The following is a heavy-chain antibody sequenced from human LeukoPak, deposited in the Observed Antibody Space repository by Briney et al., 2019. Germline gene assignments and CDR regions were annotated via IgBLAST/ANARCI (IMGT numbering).Heavy chain of an antibody. Sequence: SETLSLTCAVYGGSFSGYYWSWIRQPPGKGMEWIGEINHSGSTNYNPSLKSRVTISVDTSKKQFSLKLSSVTAADTAMYYCASPWGYGSGIWGQGTLVTVSS. J-gene: IGHJ4*02. V-gene: IGHV4-34*01. CDR2: INHSGST. CDR3: ASPWGYGSGI. CDR1: GGSFSGYY. D-gene: IGHD3-10*01.